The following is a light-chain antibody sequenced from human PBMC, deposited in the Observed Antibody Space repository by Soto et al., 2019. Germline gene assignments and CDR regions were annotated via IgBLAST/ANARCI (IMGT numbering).Light chain of an antibody. J-gene: IGKJ5*01. CDR3: QQYESLPLT. CDR2: DAS. V-gene: IGKV1-33*01. CDR1: QDINKN. Sequence: DIQMTQSPSSLSASVGDRVTITCQASQDINKNLIWYQQKPGKAPNLLIYDASDLETGVPSRFSGSGSGTDFTFTISSLQPEDFATYYCQQYESLPLTFGQGTRLEIK.